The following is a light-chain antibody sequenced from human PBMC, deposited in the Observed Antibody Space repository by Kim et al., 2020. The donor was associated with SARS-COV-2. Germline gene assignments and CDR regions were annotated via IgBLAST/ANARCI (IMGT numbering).Light chain of an antibody. CDR1: QTVRGSF. CDR2: GTS. J-gene: IGKJ2*03. Sequence: FSRGEESALSCRASQTVRGSFLAWYQQKPGQAPRFLIYGTSNRATGIPDRFIGSGSGTDFTLTITKLEPEDFAVYYCQQYDGSRYSFGQGTKLEI. CDR3: QQYDGSRYS. V-gene: IGKV3-20*01.